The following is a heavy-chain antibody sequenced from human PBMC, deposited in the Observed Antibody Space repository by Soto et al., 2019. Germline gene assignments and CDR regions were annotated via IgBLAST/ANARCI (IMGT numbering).Heavy chain of an antibody. D-gene: IGHD4-17*01. V-gene: IGHV3-9*01. Sequence: EVQLVESGGGLVQPGRSLRLSCAASGFTFDDYAMHWVRQAPGKGLEWVSGISWNSGSIGYADSVKGRFTISRDNAKNSLYLQMNSLRAEDTAVYYCAKEYGDYGVYYYGMDVWGQGTTVTVSS. J-gene: IGHJ6*02. CDR3: AKEYGDYGVYYYGMDV. CDR1: GFTFDDYA. CDR2: ISWNSGSI.